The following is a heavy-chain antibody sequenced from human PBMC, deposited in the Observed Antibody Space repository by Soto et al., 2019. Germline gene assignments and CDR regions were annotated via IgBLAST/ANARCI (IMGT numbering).Heavy chain of an antibody. V-gene: IGHV3-7*05. CDR2: INQDGSEK. CDR3: ARGPGGVNDGTINY. CDR1: GFTVSSYW. D-gene: IGHD1-1*01. J-gene: IGHJ4*02. Sequence: EVQLVESGGGLVQPGGSVRLTCAASGFTVSSYWMKWVRRAPVKGLEWVANINQDGSEKNYVDSVRGRFTISRDNAKNSLYLQMSSLRAEDTAIYYCARGPGGVNDGTINYWGQGALVTVSS.